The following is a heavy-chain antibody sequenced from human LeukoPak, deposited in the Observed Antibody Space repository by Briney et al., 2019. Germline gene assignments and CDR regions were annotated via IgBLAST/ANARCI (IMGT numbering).Heavy chain of an antibody. Sequence: SQTLSLTCAISGDSVSSNSAAWNWIRQSPSRGLEWLGRTYYRSKWYNDYAVSVKSRITIKPDTSKNQFSLQLNSVTPEDTAVYYCARGVRSSRLGELSYDYWGQGTLVTVSS. D-gene: IGHD3-16*02. J-gene: IGHJ4*02. CDR3: ARGVRSSRLGELSYDY. V-gene: IGHV6-1*01. CDR2: TYYRSKWYN. CDR1: GDSVSSNSAA.